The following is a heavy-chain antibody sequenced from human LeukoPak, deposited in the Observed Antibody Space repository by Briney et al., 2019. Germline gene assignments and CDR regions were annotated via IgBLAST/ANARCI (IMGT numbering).Heavy chain of an antibody. CDR3: ARDRRGNSGYYYDY. D-gene: IGHD3-22*01. Sequence: GGSLRLSCAASGFTFSSYWMSWVRQAPGKGLEWVANMNQDGSDKYYVDSVRGRFTISRDNAKNSLYLQMDSLRAEDTAVYYCARDRRGNSGYYYDYWGQGTLVTVSS. J-gene: IGHJ4*02. CDR2: MNQDGSDK. CDR1: GFTFSSYW. V-gene: IGHV3-7*05.